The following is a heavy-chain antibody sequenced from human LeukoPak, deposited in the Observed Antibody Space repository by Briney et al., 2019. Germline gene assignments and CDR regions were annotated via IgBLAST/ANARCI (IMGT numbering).Heavy chain of an antibody. CDR2: INHSGST. Sequence: SETLSLTCAVYGGSFSGYYWSWIRQPPGKGLEWIGEINHSGSTNHNPSLKSRVTISVDTSKNQFSLKLSSVTAADTAVYYCARGVRVTKIVDANDAFDIWGQGTMVTVSS. D-gene: IGHD3-22*01. V-gene: IGHV4-34*01. CDR1: GGSFSGYY. CDR3: ARGVRVTKIVDANDAFDI. J-gene: IGHJ3*02.